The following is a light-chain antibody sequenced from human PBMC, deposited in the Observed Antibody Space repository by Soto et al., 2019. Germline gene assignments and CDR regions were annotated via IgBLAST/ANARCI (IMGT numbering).Light chain of an antibody. Sequence: QSALTQPRSVSGSPGQSVPTSCTGTSSDVGGSNYVSWYQQHPGKAPKLMIYDVSTRPSGVPDRFSGSKSGNTATLTISGLQAEEEADYYGCSYAGSYGFGTGTKGTVL. CDR3: CSYAGSYG. V-gene: IGLV2-11*01. CDR2: DVS. J-gene: IGLJ1*01. CDR1: SSDVGGSNY.